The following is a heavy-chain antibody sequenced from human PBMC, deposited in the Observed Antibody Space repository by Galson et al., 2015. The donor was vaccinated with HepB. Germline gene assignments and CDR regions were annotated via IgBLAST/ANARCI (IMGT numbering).Heavy chain of an antibody. CDR3: AKDIKDYYDSSGFDY. V-gene: IGHV3-23*01. CDR2: ISGSGGST. D-gene: IGHD3-22*01. Sequence: SLRLSCAASGFTFSSYAMSWVRQAPGKGLEWVSAISGSGGSTYYADSVKGRFTISRDNSKNTLYLQMNSLRAEDTAVYYCAKDIKDYYDSSGFDYWGQGTLVTVSS. CDR1: GFTFSSYA. J-gene: IGHJ4*02.